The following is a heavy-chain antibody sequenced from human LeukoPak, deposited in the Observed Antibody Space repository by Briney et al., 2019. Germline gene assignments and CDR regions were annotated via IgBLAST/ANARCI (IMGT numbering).Heavy chain of an antibody. CDR3: ARGPSRDYGLGSPWFDP. CDR1: GYTFSTYD. V-gene: IGHV1-8*01. Sequence: GASVKVSCKASGYTFSTYDINWVRQVTGQGLEWMGWMNPNSGNTGYAQKIQGRVTMTRNTSINTAYMELSSLRSEDTAVYYCARGPSRDYGLGSPWFDPWGQGTLVTVSS. J-gene: IGHJ5*02. CDR2: MNPNSGNT. D-gene: IGHD3-10*01.